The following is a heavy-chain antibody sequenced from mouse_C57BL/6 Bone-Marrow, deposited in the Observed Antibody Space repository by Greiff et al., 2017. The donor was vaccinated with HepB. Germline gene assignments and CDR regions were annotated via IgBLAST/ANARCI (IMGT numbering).Heavy chain of an antibody. J-gene: IGHJ3*01. CDR2: ISDGGSYT. CDR1: GFTFSSYA. CDR3: ARQWVYYYDPFAY. V-gene: IGHV5-4*01. D-gene: IGHD1-1*01. Sequence: EVQVVESGGGLVKPGGSLKLSCAASGFTFSSYAMSWVRQTPEKRLEWVATISDGGSYTYYPDNVKGRFTISRDNAKNNLYLQMSHLKSEDTAMYYCARQWVYYYDPFAYWGQGTLVTVSA.